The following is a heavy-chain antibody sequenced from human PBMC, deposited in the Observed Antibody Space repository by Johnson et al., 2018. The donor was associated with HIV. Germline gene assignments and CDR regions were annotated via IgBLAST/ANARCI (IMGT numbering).Heavy chain of an antibody. CDR1: GFTFSSYG. Sequence: QVQLVESGGGVVQPGGSLRLSCAASGFTFSSYGMHWVRQAPGKGLEWVAFIRYDGSNKYYADSVKGRFTISRDNSKNTLYLQMNSLRAEDTAVYYCAKDQHIVVVTADYAFDIWGQGTMVTVSS. CDR2: IRYDGSNK. D-gene: IGHD2-21*02. CDR3: AKDQHIVVVTADYAFDI. V-gene: IGHV3-30*02. J-gene: IGHJ3*02.